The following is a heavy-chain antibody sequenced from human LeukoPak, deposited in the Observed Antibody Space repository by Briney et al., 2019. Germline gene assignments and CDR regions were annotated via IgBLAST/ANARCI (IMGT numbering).Heavy chain of an antibody. V-gene: IGHV3-23*01. Sequence: PGGSLRLSCAASGFTFSSYAMSWVRQAPGKGLEWVSAISGSGGSTYYADSVKGRFTISRDNSKNTLYLQMNSLRAEDTAVYYCAKGVRVCSSTSCLPLKYYYYGMDVWGQGTTDTVSS. CDR2: ISGSGGST. J-gene: IGHJ6*02. CDR1: GFTFSSYA. D-gene: IGHD2-2*01. CDR3: AKGVRVCSSTSCLPLKYYYYGMDV.